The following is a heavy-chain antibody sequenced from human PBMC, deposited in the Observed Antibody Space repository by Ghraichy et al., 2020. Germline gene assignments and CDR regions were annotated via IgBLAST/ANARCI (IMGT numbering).Heavy chain of an antibody. Sequence: SETLSLTCTVSGGSISSYYWSWIRQPPGKGLEWIGYIYYSGSTNYNPSLKSRVTISVDTSKNQFSLKLSSVTAADTAVYYCARGYGDYYFDYWGQGTLVTVSS. CDR3: ARGYGDYYFDY. D-gene: IGHD4-17*01. CDR1: GGSISSYY. CDR2: IYYSGST. J-gene: IGHJ4*02. V-gene: IGHV4-59*01.